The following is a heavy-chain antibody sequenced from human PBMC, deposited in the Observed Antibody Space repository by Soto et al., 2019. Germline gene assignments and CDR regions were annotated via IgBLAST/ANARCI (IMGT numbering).Heavy chain of an antibody. J-gene: IGHJ6*02. V-gene: IGHV4-59*01. CDR1: GGSISSYY. Sequence: ESLALTCTVSGGSISSYYWSWIRQRPGKGLEWIGYIYYSGSTNYNPSLKSRVTISVDTSKNQFSLKLSSVTAADTAVYYCARGNFDWLSYGMDVWGQGTTVTVSS. CDR2: IYYSGST. D-gene: IGHD3-9*01. CDR3: ARGNFDWLSYGMDV.